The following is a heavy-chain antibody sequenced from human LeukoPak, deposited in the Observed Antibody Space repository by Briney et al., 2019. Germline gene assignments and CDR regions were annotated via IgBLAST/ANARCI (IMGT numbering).Heavy chain of an antibody. V-gene: IGHV3-23*01. D-gene: IGHD3-10*01. CDR3: ARECGGYCFDY. J-gene: IGHJ4*02. CDR2: ISGSGGST. Sequence: GGSLRLSCAASGFTFSSYGMTWVRQAPEKGLEWVSAISGSGGSTYYADSVKGRFTISRDNAKNSLYLQMNSLRAEDTAVYYCARECGGYCFDYWGQGTLVTVSS. CDR1: GFTFSSYG.